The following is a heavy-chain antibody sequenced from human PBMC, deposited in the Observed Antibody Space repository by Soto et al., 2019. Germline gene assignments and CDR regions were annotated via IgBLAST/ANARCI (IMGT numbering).Heavy chain of an antibody. V-gene: IGHV4-34*01. D-gene: IGHD6-6*01. J-gene: IGHJ6*03. CDR3: ARAAARPGRYYYYYYMDV. CDR2: INHSGST. Sequence: SETLSLTCAVYGGSFSGYYWSWIRQPPGKGLEWIGEINHSGSTNYNPSLKSRVTISVDTSKNQFSLKLSSVTAADTAVYYCARAAARPGRYYYYYYMDVWGKGTTVTVSS. CDR1: GGSFSGYY.